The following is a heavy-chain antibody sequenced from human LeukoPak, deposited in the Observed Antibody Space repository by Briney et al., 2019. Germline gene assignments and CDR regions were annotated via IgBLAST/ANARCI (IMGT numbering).Heavy chain of an antibody. D-gene: IGHD6-13*01. CDR3: ARHFKRGQQLAPGYFDY. CDR2: IYYSGST. J-gene: IGHJ4*02. CDR1: GGSISSYY. Sequence: SETLSLTCTVSGGSISSYYWSWIRQPPGKGLEWIGYIYYSGSTSYNPSLKSRVTISVDTSKNQFSLKLSSVTAADTAVYYCARHFKRGQQLAPGYFDYWGQGTLVTVSS. V-gene: IGHV4-59*08.